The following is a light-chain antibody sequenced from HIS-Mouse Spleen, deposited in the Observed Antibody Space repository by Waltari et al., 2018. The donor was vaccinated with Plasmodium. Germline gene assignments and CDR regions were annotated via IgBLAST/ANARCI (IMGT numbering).Light chain of an antibody. Sequence: DIQMPQSPSSLSASVGDRVTTTCQASQDISNYLNWYQQKQGKAPKLLIYDASNLETGVPSRFSGSGSGTDFTFTISSLQPEDIATYYCQQYDNLPLTFGGGTKVEIK. V-gene: IGKV1-33*01. J-gene: IGKJ4*01. CDR3: QQYDNLPLT. CDR1: QDISNY. CDR2: DAS.